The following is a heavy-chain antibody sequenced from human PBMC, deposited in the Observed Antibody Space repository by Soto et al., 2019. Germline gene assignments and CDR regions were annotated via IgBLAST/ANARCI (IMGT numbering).Heavy chain of an antibody. CDR2: IDPRSGGT. CDR3: ATDDYGSFTY. J-gene: IGHJ4*02. V-gene: IGHV1-2*02. D-gene: IGHD1-26*01. Sequence: HVQLVQSGTEVKKPGASVRVSCMVSGYPFTTYYIHWVRQAPGQGLDWMRWIDPRSGGTVYEQKFQGRVTMTRDPSISTVSMDLSGLTSADTTLNYCATDDYGSFTYGGQSSLVTVSS. CDR1: GYPFTTYY.